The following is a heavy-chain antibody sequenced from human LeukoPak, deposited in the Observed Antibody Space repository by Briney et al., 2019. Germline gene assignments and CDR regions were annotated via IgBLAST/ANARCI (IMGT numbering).Heavy chain of an antibody. V-gene: IGHV2-5*02. J-gene: IGHJ4*02. Sequence: SGPTLVKPTQTLTLTCTFSGFSLITSGVGVGWIRQPPGKALEWLALIYWDDDKRYSPSLKSRLTITKDTSKNQVVLTMTNMDPVDTATYYCAHLLGYCSGGSCLTFDYWGQGTPVTVSS. CDR3: AHLLGYCSGGSCLTFDY. CDR1: GFSLITSGVG. D-gene: IGHD2-15*01. CDR2: IYWDDDK.